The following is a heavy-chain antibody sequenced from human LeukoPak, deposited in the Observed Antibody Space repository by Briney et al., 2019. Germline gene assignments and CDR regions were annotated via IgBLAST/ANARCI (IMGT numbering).Heavy chain of an antibody. Sequence: ASVKLSCKTSGYTFTGYYIHWLRDAPGQPLEWRGWINPNSGDTNYAQKFQGRISMTGDTSISTAYMELIRLRSDDTAVYYCARTLVVINDAFDIWGQGTMVTVSS. CDR1: GYTFTGYY. V-gene: IGHV1-2*02. D-gene: IGHD3-22*01. J-gene: IGHJ3*02. CDR3: ARTLVVINDAFDI. CDR2: INPNSGDT.